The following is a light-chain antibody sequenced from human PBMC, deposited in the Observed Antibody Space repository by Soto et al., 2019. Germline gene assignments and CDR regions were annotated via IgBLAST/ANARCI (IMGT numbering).Light chain of an antibody. V-gene: IGKV1-5*03. CDR3: QQYNSYSPT. CDR2: KAS. J-gene: IGKJ1*01. CDR1: QTISSW. Sequence: IQMTQSPSSLSASVGDRVTITCRASQTISSWLAWYQQKPGKAPKLLIYKASTLKSGVPSRFSGSGSETEFTLTISGLQPGDSATYYCQQYNSYSPTFGQGTKVDI.